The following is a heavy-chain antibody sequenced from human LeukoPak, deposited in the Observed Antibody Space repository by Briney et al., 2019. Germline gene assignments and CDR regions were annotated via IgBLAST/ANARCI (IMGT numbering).Heavy chain of an antibody. CDR2: IYYSGST. Sequence: AETLSLTCTVSGGSISSSSYYWGWIRQPPGKGLEWIGRIYYSGSTYYNPFLKSRVTISVDTSKNQFSLKLSSVTAADTAVYYCARVGILIAVAGTGGWFDPWGQGTLVTVSS. CDR3: ARVGILIAVAGTGGWFDP. J-gene: IGHJ5*02. V-gene: IGHV4-39*07. D-gene: IGHD6-19*01. CDR1: GGSISSSSYY.